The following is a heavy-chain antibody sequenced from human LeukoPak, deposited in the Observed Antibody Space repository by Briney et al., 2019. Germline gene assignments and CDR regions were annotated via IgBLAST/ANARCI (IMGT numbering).Heavy chain of an antibody. J-gene: IGHJ3*02. V-gene: IGHV4-59*01. Sequence: PSETLSLTCTVSGDSISTYYWSWIRQPPGEGLEWIGYVFYSGSTNYNPSLKSRVTISVDTSKNQFSLRLSSVTAADTAVYYCAQSSAKFDDAFGIWGQGTMITVSS. CDR1: GDSISTYY. CDR3: AQSSAKFDDAFGI. D-gene: IGHD3-22*01. CDR2: VFYSGST.